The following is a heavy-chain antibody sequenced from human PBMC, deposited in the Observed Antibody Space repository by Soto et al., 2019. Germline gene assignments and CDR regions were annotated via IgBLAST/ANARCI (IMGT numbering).Heavy chain of an antibody. CDR3: AKDRIQLPYYFDY. J-gene: IGHJ4*02. Sequence: GGSLRLSCAASGFTFSTYAMSWVRQAPGKELEWVSAISGSGGSGGSTYYADSVKGRFTISRDNSKNTLYLQMNSLRAEDTAVYYCAKDRIQLPYYFDYWGQGTLVTVSS. D-gene: IGHD5-18*01. CDR2: ISGSGGSGGST. CDR1: GFTFSTYA. V-gene: IGHV3-23*01.